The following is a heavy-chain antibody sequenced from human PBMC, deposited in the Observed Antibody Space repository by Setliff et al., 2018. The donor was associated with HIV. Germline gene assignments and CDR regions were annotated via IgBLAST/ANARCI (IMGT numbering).Heavy chain of an antibody. D-gene: IGHD1-26*01. CDR2: INQDASKK. CDR3: SRDPEPTGFSGSFGY. J-gene: IGHJ4*02. V-gene: IGHV3-7*03. Sequence: PGGSLRLSCAASGFTFSSYWVSWVRQSPGKGLEWVVNINQDASKKYYVDSVKGRFTISRDNAKNSLSLQMNSLRVEDTAGSYCSRDPEPTGFSGSFGYWGQGTLVTVSS. CDR1: GFTFSSYW.